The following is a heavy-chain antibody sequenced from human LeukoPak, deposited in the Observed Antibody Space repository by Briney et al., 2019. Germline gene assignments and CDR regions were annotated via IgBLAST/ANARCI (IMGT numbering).Heavy chain of an antibody. CDR3: AREPYDSSGYTGFDP. CDR1: GFTFSSYE. V-gene: IGHV3-48*03. J-gene: IGHJ5*02. Sequence: PGGSLRLSCAASGFTFSSYEMNWVRQAPGKGLEWVSYISSSGSTIYYADSVKGRFTISRDNAKNSLYLQMNSLRAEDTAVYYCAREPYDSSGYTGFDPWGQGTLVTVPS. D-gene: IGHD3-22*01. CDR2: ISSSGSTI.